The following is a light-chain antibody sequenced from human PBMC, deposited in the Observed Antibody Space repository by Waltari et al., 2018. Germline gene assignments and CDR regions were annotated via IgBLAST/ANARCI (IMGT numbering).Light chain of an antibody. V-gene: IGKV3-15*01. CDR2: GAS. CDR1: QSVSSN. Sequence: VMTQSPATLSVSTGERATLSCRASQSVSSNLAWYQQKPGQAPRHLIYGASTRATGIPARFSGSGYGTEFTLTISSLQSEDFAVYYCQQYNNWPPWTFGQGTKVEIK. J-gene: IGKJ1*01. CDR3: QQYNNWPPWT.